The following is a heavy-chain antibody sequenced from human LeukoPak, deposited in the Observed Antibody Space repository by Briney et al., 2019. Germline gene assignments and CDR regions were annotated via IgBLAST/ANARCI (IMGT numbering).Heavy chain of an antibody. CDR1: GFTFSSYW. CDR2: INSDGSST. D-gene: IGHD5-24*01. Sequence: GGSLRLSCAASGFTFSSYWMHWVRQAPGKGLVWVSRINSDGSSTSYADSVKGRFTISRDNGKNTLYLQMNSLRAEDTAVYYCARSMATGLSWFDPWGQGTLVTVSS. J-gene: IGHJ5*02. V-gene: IGHV3-74*01. CDR3: ARSMATGLSWFDP.